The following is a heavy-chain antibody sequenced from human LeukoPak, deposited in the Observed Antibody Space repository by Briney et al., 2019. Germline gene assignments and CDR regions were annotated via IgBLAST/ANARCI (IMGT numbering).Heavy chain of an antibody. J-gene: IGHJ4*02. V-gene: IGHV3-30-3*01. Sequence: GGSPRLSCAASGFTFSSYAMSWVRQAPGKGLEWVSVTSYDGSNKYYADSVKGRVTISGDSSKNTVYLQMNSLRAEDTAVYYCAREVSAGNYFDYWGQGTLVTVYS. CDR3: AREVSAGNYFDY. D-gene: IGHD6-25*01. CDR1: GFTFSSYA. CDR2: TSYDGSNK.